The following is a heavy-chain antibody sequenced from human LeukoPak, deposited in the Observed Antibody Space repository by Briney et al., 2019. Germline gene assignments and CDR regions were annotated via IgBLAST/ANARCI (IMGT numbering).Heavy chain of an antibody. CDR2: ISSNGGST. D-gene: IGHD1-7*01. V-gene: IGHV3-64*01. CDR3: ARRCTEGAEPPGLGNWNYPSCFGY. J-gene: IGHJ4*02. CDR1: GFTFSSYA. Sequence: PGGSPRLSCAASGFTFSSYAMHWVRQAPGKGLEYVSAISSNGGSTYYANSVKGRFTISRDNSKNTLYLQMGSLRAEDMAVYYCARRCTEGAEPPGLGNWNYPSCFGYWGQGTLVTVSS.